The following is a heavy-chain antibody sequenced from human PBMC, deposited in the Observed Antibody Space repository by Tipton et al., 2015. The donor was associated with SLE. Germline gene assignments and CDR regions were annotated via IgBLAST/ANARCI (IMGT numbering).Heavy chain of an antibody. D-gene: IGHD3-3*01. Sequence: TLSLTCAVYGGSFSGYYWSWIRQPPGKGLEWIGEINHSGSTNYNPSLKSRVTISVDTSKNQFSLQLNSVTPEDTAVYYCARDFSGMDVWGQGTTVTVSS. CDR1: GGSFSGYY. J-gene: IGHJ6*02. CDR2: INHSGST. CDR3: ARDFSGMDV. V-gene: IGHV4-34*01.